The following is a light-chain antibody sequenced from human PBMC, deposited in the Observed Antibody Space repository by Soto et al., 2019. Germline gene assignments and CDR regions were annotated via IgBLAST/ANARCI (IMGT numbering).Light chain of an antibody. J-gene: IGKJ4*01. Sequence: EIVLTQSPGTLSLSPGERATLSCRASQSVSSNYLAWYQQKPSQAPKVLIYRASSRATGIPDRFSGSGSGTDFTLTISRLEPEDFAVYYCQQYGSSPLTFGGGTKVEIK. CDR1: QSVSSNY. CDR3: QQYGSSPLT. CDR2: RAS. V-gene: IGKV3-20*01.